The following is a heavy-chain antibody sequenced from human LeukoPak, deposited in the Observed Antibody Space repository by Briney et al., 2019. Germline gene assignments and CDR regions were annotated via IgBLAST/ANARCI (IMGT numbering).Heavy chain of an antibody. CDR2: IYYSGST. D-gene: IGHD3-3*01. V-gene: IGHV4-59*01. CDR1: GGSIRSYY. J-gene: IGHJ3*02. Sequence: SETLSLTCTVSGGSIRSYYWSWIRQPPGKGLEWIGYIYYSGSTNYNPSLKSRVTISVDTSKNQFSLKLSSVTAADTAVYYCARDRGIRFFHGAFDIWGQGTMVTVSS. CDR3: ARDRGIRFFHGAFDI.